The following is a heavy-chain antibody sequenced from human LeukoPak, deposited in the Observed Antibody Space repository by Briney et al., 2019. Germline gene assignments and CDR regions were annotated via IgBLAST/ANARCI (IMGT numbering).Heavy chain of an antibody. D-gene: IGHD3-10*01. V-gene: IGHV3-74*01. CDR2: IIYDGGRT. CDR1: GFTFRKFW. Sequence: GGSLSLSCAASGFTFRKFWMHWVRHVPGEGVGGVSRIIYDGGRTNYADSVRGGFTISRDNANNMLYLQLNSLRVEDTGIYYCTREKVLRGDYYFYIDVWGKGTTVTVSS. J-gene: IGHJ6*03. CDR3: TREKVLRGDYYFYIDV.